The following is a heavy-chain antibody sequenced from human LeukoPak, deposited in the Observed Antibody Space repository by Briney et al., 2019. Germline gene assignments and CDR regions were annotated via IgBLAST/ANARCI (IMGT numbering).Heavy chain of an antibody. CDR3: ARVERSYYYDSSGYSPSDY. V-gene: IGHV3-74*01. CDR2: INSDGSST. Sequence: GGSLRLSCAASGFTFSSYWMHWVRQAPGKGLVWVSRINSDGSSTSYADSVKGRSTISRHNAKNTLYLQMNSTRAENTAVYYFARVERSYYYDSSGYSPSDYWGQGTLVTVSS. CDR1: GFTFSSYW. D-gene: IGHD3-22*01. J-gene: IGHJ4*02.